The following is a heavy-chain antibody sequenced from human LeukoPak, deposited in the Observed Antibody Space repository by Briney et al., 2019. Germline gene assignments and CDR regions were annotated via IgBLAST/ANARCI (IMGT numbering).Heavy chain of an antibody. D-gene: IGHD6-13*01. CDR3: ASGIAAASLTFDY. Sequence: SEALSLTCTVSGGSISSYYWSWIRQPPGKGLEWIGYIYTSGSTNYNPSLKSRVTISVDTSKNQFSLKLSSVTAADTAVYYCASGIAAASLTFDYWGQGTLVTVSS. V-gene: IGHV4-4*09. CDR2: IYTSGST. CDR1: GGSISSYY. J-gene: IGHJ4*02.